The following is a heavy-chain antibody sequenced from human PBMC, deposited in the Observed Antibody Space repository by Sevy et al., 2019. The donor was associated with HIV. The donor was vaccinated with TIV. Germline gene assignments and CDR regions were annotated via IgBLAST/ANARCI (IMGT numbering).Heavy chain of an antibody. CDR2: INWNGGSI. CDR3: ARSGDDSSGFYYCWFDP. CDR1: GFTFDDYG. D-gene: IGHD3-22*01. J-gene: IGHJ5*02. Sequence: GGSLRLSCAASGFTFDDYGMSWVRQAPGKGLEWVSGINWNGGSISYADSVRGRFTISRDNAKNSLYLQMNSLRAEDTAFYYCARSGDDSSGFYYCWFDPWGQGTLVTVSS. V-gene: IGHV3-20*04.